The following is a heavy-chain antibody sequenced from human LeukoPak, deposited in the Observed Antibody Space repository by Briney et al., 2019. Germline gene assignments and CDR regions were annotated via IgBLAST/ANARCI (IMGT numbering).Heavy chain of an antibody. CDR1: GGSFSGYY. Sequence: PSETLSLTCAVYGGSFSGYYWSWIRQPPGKGPEWIGEINHSGSTNYNPSLKSRVTISVDTSKNQFSLKLSSVTAADTAVYYCARGRGIFGVVTPYYFDYWGQGTLVTVSS. D-gene: IGHD3-3*01. CDR3: ARGRGIFGVVTPYYFDY. J-gene: IGHJ4*02. V-gene: IGHV4-34*01. CDR2: INHSGST.